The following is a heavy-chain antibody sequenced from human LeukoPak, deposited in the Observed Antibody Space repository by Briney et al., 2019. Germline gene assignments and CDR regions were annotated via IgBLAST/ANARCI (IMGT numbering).Heavy chain of an antibody. CDR1: GDSVSTNSAA. CDR2: TYFLSRWYS. J-gene: IGHJ4*02. D-gene: IGHD5-24*01. CDR3: ARWQHGPRYFDY. V-gene: IGHV6-1*01. Sequence: SQTLSLTCAISGDSVSTNSAAWNWMRQSPSRGLEGLGRTYFLSRWYSEYATSVQGRITINPDTSRNHFSLQLNSVSPEDTAVYNCARWQHGPRYFDYWGQGTLVSVSS.